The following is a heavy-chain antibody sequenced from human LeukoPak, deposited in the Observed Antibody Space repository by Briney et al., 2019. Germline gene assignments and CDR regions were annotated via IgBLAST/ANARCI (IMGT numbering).Heavy chain of an antibody. J-gene: IGHJ4*02. CDR1: GFTFSSYG. V-gene: IGHV3-21*01. D-gene: IGHD1-26*01. CDR3: ARAVGATRRDFDY. Sequence: GGSLRLSCAASGFTFSSYGMNWVRQAPGKGLEWVSSISSSSSYIYYADSVKGRFTISRDNAKNSLYLQMNSLRAEDTAVYYCARAVGATRRDFDYWGQGTLVTVSS. CDR2: ISSSSSYI.